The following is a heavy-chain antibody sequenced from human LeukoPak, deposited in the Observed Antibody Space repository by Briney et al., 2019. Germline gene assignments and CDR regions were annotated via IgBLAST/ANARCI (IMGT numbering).Heavy chain of an antibody. J-gene: IGHJ3*02. V-gene: IGHV4-39*07. D-gene: IGHD3-16*01. CDR1: GGSISSYY. CDR2: IYYSGST. CDR3: ARESETAALGAFDI. Sequence: PSETLSLTCTVSGGSISSYYWGWIRQPPGKGLEWIGSIYYSGSTYYNPSLKSRVTISVDTSKNQFSLKMNSVTAADTAVYYCARESETAALGAFDIWGQGTMVTVSS.